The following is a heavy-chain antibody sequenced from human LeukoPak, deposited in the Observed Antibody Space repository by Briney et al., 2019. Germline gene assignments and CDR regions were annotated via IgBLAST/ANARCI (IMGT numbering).Heavy chain of an antibody. J-gene: IGHJ4*02. CDR2: ISSNSSYI. CDR3: ARDDGSSGYFDY. D-gene: IGHD3-22*01. CDR1: AYNFRSYR. Sequence: GETLRLCCAASAYNFRSYRMKWVRRPPGKGLELVSSISSNSSYIYYADSVKGRFTITRDNAKNSLYLQMNSLRAEDTAVYYCARDDGSSGYFDYWGQGTLVTVSS. V-gene: IGHV3-21*01.